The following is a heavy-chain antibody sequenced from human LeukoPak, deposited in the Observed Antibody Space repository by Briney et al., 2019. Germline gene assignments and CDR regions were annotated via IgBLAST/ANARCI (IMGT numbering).Heavy chain of an antibody. J-gene: IGHJ5*02. CDR3: ARAATDGYNANWFDP. CDR2: IFYSGST. D-gene: IGHD5-24*01. CDR1: GGSISTANYY. Sequence: SETLSLTCTVSGGSISTANYYWGWIRQPPGRGLEWIGNIFYSGSTYYSPSLKSRVTISLDTSKNQFSLKLSSVTAADTAVYYCARAATDGYNANWFDPWGQGTLVTVSS. V-gene: IGHV4-39*07.